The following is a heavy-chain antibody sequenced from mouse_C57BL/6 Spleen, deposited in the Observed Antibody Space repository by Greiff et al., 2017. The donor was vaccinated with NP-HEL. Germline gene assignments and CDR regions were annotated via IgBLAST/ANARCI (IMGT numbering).Heavy chain of an antibody. V-gene: IGHV1-64*01. Sequence: VQLQQPGAELVKPGASVKLSCKASGYTFTSYWMHWVKQRPGQGLEWIGMIHPNSGSTNYNEKFKSKATLTVDKSSSTAYMQLSSLTSEDSAVYYCARESGNYGAMDYWGQGTSVTVSS. CDR2: IHPNSGST. CDR1: GYTFTSYW. D-gene: IGHD2-1*01. CDR3: ARESGNYGAMDY. J-gene: IGHJ4*01.